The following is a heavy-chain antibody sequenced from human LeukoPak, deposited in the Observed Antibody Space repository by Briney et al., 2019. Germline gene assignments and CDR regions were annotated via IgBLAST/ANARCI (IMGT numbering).Heavy chain of an antibody. CDR1: GGSVSDNNFF. CDR3: AGLEAHRPLDY. CDR2: IYNSGST. Sequence: NSSETLSLTCTVSGGSVSDNNFFWNWIRQPPGKGLEWIGYIYNSGSTNYNPALNSRVTIPVDTSNNQFSLKLSSVIAADTAVYYCAGLEAHRPLDYWGQGTLVIVSS. J-gene: IGHJ4*02. V-gene: IGHV4-61*01.